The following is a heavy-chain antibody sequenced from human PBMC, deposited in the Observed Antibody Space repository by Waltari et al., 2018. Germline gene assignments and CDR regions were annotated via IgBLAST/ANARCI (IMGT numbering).Heavy chain of an antibody. V-gene: IGHV3-7*01. CDR3: ARDRSGYEYNWFDP. D-gene: IGHD5-12*01. CDR1: GFTFSSYW. J-gene: IGHJ5*02. CDR2: IKQDGREK. Sequence: EVQLVESGGGLVQPGGSLRLSCAASGFTFSSYWMSWVRQAPGKGLEWVANIKQDGREKYYVDSVKGRFTISRDNAKNSLYLQMNSLRAEDTAVYYCARDRSGYEYNWFDPWGQGTLVTVSS.